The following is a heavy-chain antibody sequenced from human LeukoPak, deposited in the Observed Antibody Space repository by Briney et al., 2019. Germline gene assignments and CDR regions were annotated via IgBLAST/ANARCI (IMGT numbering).Heavy chain of an antibody. J-gene: IGHJ4*02. CDR3: ARDSPTYYDFWSGYPGADY. Sequence: ASVKVSCKVSGYTFTTYGISWGRQAPGHGLEWMGWISAYSGNTKNAQNYQDRVTMTTDTSTSTAYMELRSLRSDDTAVYFCARDSPTYYDFWSGYPGADYWGQGTLVTVSS. CDR2: ISAYSGNT. D-gene: IGHD3-3*01. CDR1: GYTFTTYG. V-gene: IGHV1-18*01.